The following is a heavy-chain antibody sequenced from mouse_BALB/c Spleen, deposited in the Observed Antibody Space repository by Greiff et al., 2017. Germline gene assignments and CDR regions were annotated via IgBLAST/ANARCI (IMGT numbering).Heavy chain of an antibody. J-gene: IGHJ3*01. V-gene: IGHV14-1*02. Sequence: EVKLVESGAELVRPGALVKLSCKASGFNIKDYYMHWVKQRPEQGLEWIGWIDPENGNTIYDPKFQGKASITADTSSNTAYLQLSSLTSEDTAVYYCARGSGYIAYWGQGTLVTVSA. D-gene: IGHD3-1*01. CDR2: IDPENGNT. CDR3: ARGSGYIAY. CDR1: GFNIKDYY.